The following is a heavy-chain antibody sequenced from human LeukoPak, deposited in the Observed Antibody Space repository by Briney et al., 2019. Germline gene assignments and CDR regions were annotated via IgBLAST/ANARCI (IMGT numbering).Heavy chain of an antibody. CDR2: IYYTGST. V-gene: IGHV4-59*11. CDR3: ARLLDNDSSGHPDTFDM. Sequence: PSETLSLTCTVSGGSISSHYWTWVRQPPGKGLEWIGHIYYTGSTRYNPSLQGRLTISLDTSENTISLKLTSVTAADTAVYYCARLLDNDSSGHPDTFDMWGQGTVVTVSS. D-gene: IGHD3-22*01. CDR1: GGSISSHY. J-gene: IGHJ3*02.